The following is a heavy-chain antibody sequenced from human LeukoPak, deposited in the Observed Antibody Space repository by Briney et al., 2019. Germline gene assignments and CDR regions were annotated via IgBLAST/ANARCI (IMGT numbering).Heavy chain of an antibody. J-gene: IGHJ4*02. D-gene: IGHD5-12*01. CDR3: AKAPQLGWLRVDY. Sequence: GGSLRLSCAASGFTFSSYAMSWVRQAPGKGLEWVSAISGSGDNTYYADSVKGRFTISRDNSKNTLYLQMNSLRAGDTAIYYCAKAPQLGWLRVDYWGQGTLVTVSS. V-gene: IGHV3-23*01. CDR2: ISGSGDNT. CDR1: GFTFSSYA.